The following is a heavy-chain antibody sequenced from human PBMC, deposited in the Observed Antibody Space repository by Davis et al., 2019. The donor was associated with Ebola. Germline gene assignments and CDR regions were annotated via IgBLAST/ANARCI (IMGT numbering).Heavy chain of an antibody. CDR1: GFTFSNAW. V-gene: IGHV3-15*07. J-gene: IGHJ3*02. CDR3: ARGRGYSGYDLSDAFDI. CDR2: IKSKTDSGTT. D-gene: IGHD5-12*01. Sequence: GGSLRLSCAASGFTFSNAWMNWVRQAPGKGLEWVGRIKSKTDSGTTDYAAPVKGRFTISRDDSKNTLYLQMNSLRAEDTAVYYCARGRGYSGYDLSDAFDIWGQGTMVTVSS.